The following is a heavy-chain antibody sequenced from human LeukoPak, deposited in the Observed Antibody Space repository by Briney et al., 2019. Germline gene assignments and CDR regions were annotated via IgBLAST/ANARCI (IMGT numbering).Heavy chain of an antibody. V-gene: IGHV4-59*08. Sequence: SETLSLTCTVSGGSISSYYWSWIRQPPGKGLEWIGYIYYSGSTNYNPSLKSRVTISVDTSKNQFSLKLSSVTAADTAVYYCARHGTRYYYYYMDVWGKGTTVTISS. CDR2: IYYSGST. J-gene: IGHJ6*03. CDR3: ARHGTRYYYYYMDV. D-gene: IGHD1-26*01. CDR1: GGSISSYY.